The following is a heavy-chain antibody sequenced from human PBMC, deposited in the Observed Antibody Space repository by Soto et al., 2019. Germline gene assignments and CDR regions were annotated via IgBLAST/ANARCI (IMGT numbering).Heavy chain of an antibody. J-gene: IGHJ2*01. D-gene: IGHD4-17*01. CDR1: GYTXSNYG. V-gene: IGHV1-18*01. CDR3: TRDDRQADYGAKWYFDL. CDR2: ISHYNGDT. Sequence: GXSXKVSFKASGYTXSNYGIRWVRQAPGQGLEWMGWISHYNGDTNSAPRLQGRVTMTTDTSTSTAYMELRSLRYDDPAVDYFTRDDRQADYGAKWYFDLWGRGTLGTVS.